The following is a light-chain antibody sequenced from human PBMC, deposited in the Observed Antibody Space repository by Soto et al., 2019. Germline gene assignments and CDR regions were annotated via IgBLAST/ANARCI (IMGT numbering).Light chain of an antibody. CDR3: QQRSDWPWT. Sequence: EIVLTQSPATLSLSPGERATLSCRASQSVGGYLAWYQHKPGQAPRLLISDASNRPTAIPASFRGSGSGTDFTLTISSLEPEDFAVYYWQQRSDWPWTFGQGTKVEIK. CDR1: QSVGGY. J-gene: IGKJ1*01. V-gene: IGKV3-11*01. CDR2: DAS.